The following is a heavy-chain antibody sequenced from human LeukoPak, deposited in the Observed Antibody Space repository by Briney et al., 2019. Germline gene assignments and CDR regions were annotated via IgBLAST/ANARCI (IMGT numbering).Heavy chain of an antibody. V-gene: IGHV4-59*01. D-gene: IGHD5-12*01. Sequence: SETLSLTCTVSGGSISSYYWSWIRQPPGKGLEWIGYIYYSGSTNYNPSLKSRVTISVDTSKNQFSLKLSSVTAADTAVYYCARGSYVDIYYYYYYMDVWGKGTTVTISS. J-gene: IGHJ6*03. CDR2: IYYSGST. CDR3: ARGSYVDIYYYYYYMDV. CDR1: GGSISSYY.